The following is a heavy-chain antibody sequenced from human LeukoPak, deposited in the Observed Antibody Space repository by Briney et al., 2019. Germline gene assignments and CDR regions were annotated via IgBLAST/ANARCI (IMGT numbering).Heavy chain of an antibody. J-gene: IGHJ4*02. V-gene: IGHV4-59*08. D-gene: IGHD6-19*01. CDR3: ARAVSGRFDY. CDR2: IYYSGST. Sequence: SETLSLTCTVSGGSMSPYHWGWIRQPPGKGLEWTGYIYYSGSTNCNPSLNSRVTISVDTSKNQFSLRLSSVTAADTAIYYCARAVSGRFDYWGQGTLVTVSS. CDR1: GGSMSPYH.